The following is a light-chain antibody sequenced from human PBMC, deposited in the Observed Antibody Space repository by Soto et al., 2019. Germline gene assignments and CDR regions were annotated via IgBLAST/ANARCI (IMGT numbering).Light chain of an antibody. CDR1: RSVSSY. CDR2: DAS. Sequence: EIVLTQSPATLSLSPGESATLSCRATRSVSSYLAWYQQKPGQAPRLLIYDASSRPTDIPARFSGSGSGTYFTLTISSLEPEDFALYYCQQRSNWPITFGQGTRLEIK. V-gene: IGKV3-11*01. J-gene: IGKJ5*01. CDR3: QQRSNWPIT.